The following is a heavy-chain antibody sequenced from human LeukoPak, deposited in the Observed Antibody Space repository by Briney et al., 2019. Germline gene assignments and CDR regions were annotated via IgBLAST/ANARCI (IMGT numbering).Heavy chain of an antibody. Sequence: SETLPLTCTVSGGSVSSSSYTWGWIRQPPGKGLEWIGSIYHSGSTFYNPSLKSRVTISVDTTKNQFSLKLTSVTAADTAVYYCASQPYSDNSGYYFYWGQGTLVTVSS. CDR1: GGSVSSSSYT. D-gene: IGHD3-22*01. J-gene: IGHJ4*02. V-gene: IGHV4-39*01. CDR3: ASQPYSDNSGYYFY. CDR2: IYHSGST.